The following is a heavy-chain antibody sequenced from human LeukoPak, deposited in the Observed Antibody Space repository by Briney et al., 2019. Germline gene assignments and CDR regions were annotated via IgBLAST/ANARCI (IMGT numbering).Heavy chain of an antibody. D-gene: IGHD3-3*01. V-gene: IGHV1-8*01. CDR1: GYTFTSYD. Sequence: ASVKVACKASGYTFTSYDINWVRQATRQGLEWMGWMNPNSGNTGYAQKFQGRVTMTRNTSISTAYMELSSLRSEDTAVYYCARGNTPYYDFWSGLSYYYYYGMDVWGQGTTVTVSS. CDR3: ARGNTPYYDFWSGLSYYYYYGMDV. J-gene: IGHJ6*02. CDR2: MNPNSGNT.